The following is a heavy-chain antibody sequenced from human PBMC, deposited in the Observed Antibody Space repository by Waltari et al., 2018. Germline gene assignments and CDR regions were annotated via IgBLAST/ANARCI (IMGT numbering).Heavy chain of an antibody. V-gene: IGHV3-7*01. CDR2: IKQDGSEK. CDR1: GFTFSSYW. J-gene: IGHJ4*02. Sequence: EVQLVESGGGLVQPGGSLRLSCAASGFTFSSYWMSWVRPPPGKGLEWVANIKQDGSEKYYVDAVKGRFTISRDNAKNSLYLQMNSLRAEDTAVYYCARESGHYDFWSGYPYYFDYWGQGTLVTVSS. D-gene: IGHD3-3*01. CDR3: ARESGHYDFWSGYPYYFDY.